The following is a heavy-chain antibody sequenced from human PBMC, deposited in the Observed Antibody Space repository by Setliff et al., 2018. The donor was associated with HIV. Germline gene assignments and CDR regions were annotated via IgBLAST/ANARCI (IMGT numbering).Heavy chain of an antibody. CDR2: IYFTGSS. J-gene: IGHJ3*01. V-gene: IGHV4-59*01. CDR1: GGSISTYY. CDR3: ARVQMAYAAFDV. Sequence: SETLSLTCTVSGGSISTYYWSWIRQPPGKGLEWIGSIYFTGSSDNNPSLKSRVTLSVDTSKHQFSLKLSAVTAADTAVYYCARVQMAYAAFDVWGQGTMVTVSS. D-gene: IGHD4-17*01.